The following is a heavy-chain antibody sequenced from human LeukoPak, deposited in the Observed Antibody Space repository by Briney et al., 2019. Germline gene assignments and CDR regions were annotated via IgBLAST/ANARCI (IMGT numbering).Heavy chain of an antibody. Sequence: SETLSLTCTVSGGSISSGDYYWSWIRQPPGKGLEWIGYIYYSGSTYYNPSLKSRVTISVDTSKNQFSLKLSSVTAADTAVYYCARTVAYCGGDCYPSFFDYWGQGTLVTVSS. CDR3: ARTVAYCGGDCYPSFFDY. CDR1: GGSISSGDYY. V-gene: IGHV4-30-4*01. D-gene: IGHD2-21*02. CDR2: IYYSGST. J-gene: IGHJ4*02.